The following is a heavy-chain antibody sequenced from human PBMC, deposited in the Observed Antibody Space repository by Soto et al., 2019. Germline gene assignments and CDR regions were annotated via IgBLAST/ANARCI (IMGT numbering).Heavy chain of an antibody. CDR1: GGSISSYY. D-gene: IGHD2-2*01. V-gene: IGHV4-59*01. CDR2: IYYSGST. J-gene: IGHJ6*02. Sequence: SETLSLTCTVSGGSISSYYWSWIRQPPGKGLEWIGYIYYSGSTNYNPSLKSRVTISVDTSKNQFSLKLSSVTAADTAVYYCARGGVVPAAKYYYYYYGMDVWAQGTTVTGSS. CDR3: ARGGVVPAAKYYYYYYGMDV.